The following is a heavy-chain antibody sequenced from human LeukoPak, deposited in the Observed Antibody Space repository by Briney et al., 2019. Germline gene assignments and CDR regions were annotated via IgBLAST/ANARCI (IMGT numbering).Heavy chain of an antibody. CDR2: ISRDGGST. D-gene: IGHD3-16*01. CDR3: TKDRGGVDY. CDR1: GLTFDYYS. Sequence: GGSLRLSRAASGLTFDYYSMHWVGQGPGKGLEGGSVISRDGGSTSSADSVKGRFTISRDNSKTSLYLQMNSLRSEDSALYYCTKDRGGVDYWGQGTLVTVSS. J-gene: IGHJ4*02. V-gene: IGHV3-43*01.